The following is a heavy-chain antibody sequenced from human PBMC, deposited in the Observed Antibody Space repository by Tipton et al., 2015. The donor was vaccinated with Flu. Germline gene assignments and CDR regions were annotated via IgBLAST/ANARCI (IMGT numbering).Heavy chain of an antibody. D-gene: IGHD2-8*01. J-gene: IGHJ5*02. Sequence: TLSLTCTVSGDSISSRNHYGTWIRQPAGKGLEWIGRIYFDEATDYSPSRKSRVSISADRSKNQFSLRLSSVTAADTALYYCVRVVGYCTKSSLSSCYASGPLDRWGQGTLVTVSS. CDR2: IYFDEAT. V-gene: IGHV4-61*02. CDR3: VRVVGYCTKSSLSSCYASGPLDR. CDR1: GDSISSRNHY.